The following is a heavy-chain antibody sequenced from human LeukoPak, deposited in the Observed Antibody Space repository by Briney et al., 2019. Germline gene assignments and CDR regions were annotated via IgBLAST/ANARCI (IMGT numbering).Heavy chain of an antibody. CDR2: ISGSGGST. CDR1: GFTFSSYA. CDR3: AKGTGPLYYYYYMDV. V-gene: IGHV3-23*01. D-gene: IGHD3/OR15-3a*01. J-gene: IGHJ6*03. Sequence: GSLRLSCAASGFTFSSYAMSWVRQAPGKGLEWVSAISGSGGSTYYADSVKGRSTISRDNSKNTLYLQMNSLRAEDTAVYYCAKGTGPLYYYYYMDVWGKGTTVTVSS.